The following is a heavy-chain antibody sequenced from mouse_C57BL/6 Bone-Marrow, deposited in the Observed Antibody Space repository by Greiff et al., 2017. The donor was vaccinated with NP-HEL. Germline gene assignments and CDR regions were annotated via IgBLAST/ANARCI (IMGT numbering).Heavy chain of an antibody. D-gene: IGHD1-1*01. Sequence: VQLQQSGPGMVKPSQSLSLTCTVTGYSITSGYDWHWIRHFPGNKLEWMGYISYSGSTNYNPSLKSRISITHDTSKNHFFLKLNSVTTEDTATYYCAREGSLDYWGQGTTLTVSS. CDR2: ISYSGST. CDR3: AREGSLDY. CDR1: GYSITSGYD. J-gene: IGHJ2*01. V-gene: IGHV3-1*01.